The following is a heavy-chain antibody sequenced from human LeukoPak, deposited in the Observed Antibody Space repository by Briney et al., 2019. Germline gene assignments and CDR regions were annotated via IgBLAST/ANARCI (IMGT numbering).Heavy chain of an antibody. J-gene: IGHJ4*02. Sequence: SVKVSCKASGGTFSSYAISWVRQAPGQGLEWMGRIIPILGIANYAQKFQGRVMITADKSTSTAYMELSSLRSEDTAVYYCAREHSRIVVVIANTALDYWGQGTLVTVSS. V-gene: IGHV1-69*04. CDR1: GGTFSSYA. CDR3: AREHSRIVVVIANTALDY. CDR2: IIPILGIA. D-gene: IGHD2-21*01.